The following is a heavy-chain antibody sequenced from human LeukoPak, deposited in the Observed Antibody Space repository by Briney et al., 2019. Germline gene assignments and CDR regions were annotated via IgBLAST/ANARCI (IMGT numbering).Heavy chain of an antibody. D-gene: IGHD6-13*01. J-gene: IGHJ6*03. Sequence: ASVKVSCKASGYTFTGYYMHWVRQAPGQGLEWMGWINPNSGGTNYAQKFQGRVTMTRDTSISTAYMELGRLRSDDTAVYYCARERYSSSPRYMDVWGKGTTVTVSS. CDR3: ARERYSSSPRYMDV. CDR2: INPNSGGT. CDR1: GYTFTGYY. V-gene: IGHV1-2*02.